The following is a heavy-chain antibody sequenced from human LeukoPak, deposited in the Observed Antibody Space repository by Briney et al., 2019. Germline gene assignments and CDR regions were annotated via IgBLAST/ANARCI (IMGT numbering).Heavy chain of an antibody. CDR3: ARGVTAYDSSGYYY. D-gene: IGHD3-22*01. CDR2: ISWNSGSI. CDR1: GFTFDDYA. Sequence: GGSLRLSCAASGFTFDDYAMHWVRQAPGKGLEWVSGISWNSGSIGYADSVKGRFTISRDNAKNSLYLQMNSLRAEDTAVYYCARGVTAYDSSGYYYWGQGTLVTVSS. J-gene: IGHJ4*02. V-gene: IGHV3-9*01.